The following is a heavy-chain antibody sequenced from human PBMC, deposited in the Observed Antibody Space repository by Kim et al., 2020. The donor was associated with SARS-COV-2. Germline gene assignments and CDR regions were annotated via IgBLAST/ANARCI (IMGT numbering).Heavy chain of an antibody. CDR2: ISGDSNNI. CDR3: ARTSILAAGSFYHYAMDV. Sequence: GGSLRLSCAASGVTFSNYVMSWVRQAPGKALEWVSAISGDSNNIYYADSVRGRFIISRENFKNTLYLQIHSLRVEDAARYYCARTSILAAGSFYHYAMDVWGQGTTVTVS. CDR1: GVTFSNYV. V-gene: IGHV3-23*01. D-gene: IGHD6-25*01. J-gene: IGHJ6*02.